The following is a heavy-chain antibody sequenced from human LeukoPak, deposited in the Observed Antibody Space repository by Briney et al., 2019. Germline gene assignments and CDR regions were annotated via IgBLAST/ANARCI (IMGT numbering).Heavy chain of an antibody. CDR2: IHPTVGDT. CDR3: ARYGFSSVWQGGWHAFDI. D-gene: IGHD6-25*01. V-gene: IGHV1-46*01. CDR1: GYTFTSYY. Sequence: GASVKVSCKASGYTFTSYYLHWVRQAPGQGLEWMGIIHPTVGDTTYAQKSQGRVTMTRDMSTGTVYMDLSSLRSEDTAVYYCARYGFSSVWQGGWHAFDIWGQGTTVTVSS. J-gene: IGHJ3*02.